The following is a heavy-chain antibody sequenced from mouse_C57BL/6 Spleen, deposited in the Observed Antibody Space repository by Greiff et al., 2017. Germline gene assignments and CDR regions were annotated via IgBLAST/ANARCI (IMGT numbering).Heavy chain of an antibody. CDR3: AREATTTVVSLDY. CDR2: IYPGSGSN. J-gene: IGHJ2*01. Sequence: QVQLQQPGAELVKPGASVKMSCKASGYTFTSYWITWVKQRPGQGLEWIGDIYPGSGSNNYNEKFKSKATLTVDTSSSSAYMQLSSRTSEDSAVYYCAREATTTVVSLDYWGQGTTLTVSA. V-gene: IGHV1-55*01. CDR1: GYTFTSYW. D-gene: IGHD1-1*01.